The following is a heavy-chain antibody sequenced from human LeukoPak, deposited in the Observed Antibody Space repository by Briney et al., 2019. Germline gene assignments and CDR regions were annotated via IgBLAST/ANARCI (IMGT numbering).Heavy chain of an antibody. CDR1: GFAFSNYA. CDR2: INDRGAST. J-gene: IGHJ3*02. CDR3: AKGGGGYAFDI. Sequence: GGTLRLSCTASGFAFSNYAMSWVRQAPGKGLEWVSSINDRGASTYFADSLRGRFTIARDNSKNTLYLQMNSLRAEDMAVYYCAKGGGGYAFDIWGQGTMVTVSS. D-gene: IGHD3-10*01. V-gene: IGHV3-23*01.